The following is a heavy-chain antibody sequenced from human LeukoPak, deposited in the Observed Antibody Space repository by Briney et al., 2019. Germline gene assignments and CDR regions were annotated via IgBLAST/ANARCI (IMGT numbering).Heavy chain of an antibody. D-gene: IGHD2-15*01. CDR1: GGSFSGYY. J-gene: IGHJ3*02. CDR2: INHSGST. V-gene: IGHV4-34*01. CDR3: ARAQPTRGYCSGGSCYGAFDI. Sequence: SETLSLTCAVYGGSFSGYYWSWIRQPPGKGLEWIGEINHSGSTNYNPSLKSRVTISVDTSKNQFSLKLSSVTAADTAVYYCARAQPTRGYCSGGSCYGAFDIWGQGTMVTVSS.